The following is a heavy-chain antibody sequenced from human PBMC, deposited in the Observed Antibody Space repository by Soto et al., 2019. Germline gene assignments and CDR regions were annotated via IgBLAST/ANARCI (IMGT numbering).Heavy chain of an antibody. Sequence: EVQLVESGGGLVQPGGSLKLSCAVSGFTFSSHAMNWVRQAPGKGLEWVAYIHGTRSIIYYADSVKGRFPISRDNAKNSLYLHMDSLRDEDTALYYCARDARNADYDYWGQGTLVTVSS. D-gene: IGHD3-16*01. CDR3: ARDARNADYDY. CDR1: GFTFSSHA. V-gene: IGHV3-48*02. J-gene: IGHJ4*02. CDR2: IHGTRSII.